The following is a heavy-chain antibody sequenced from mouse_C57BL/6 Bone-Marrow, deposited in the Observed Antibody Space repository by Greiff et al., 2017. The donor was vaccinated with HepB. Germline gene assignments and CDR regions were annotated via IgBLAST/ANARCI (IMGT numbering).Heavy chain of an antibody. V-gene: IGHV5-12*01. Sequence: EVQGVESGGGLVQPGGSLKLSCAASGFTFSDYYMYWVRQTPEKRLEWVAYISNGGGSTYYPDTVKGRFTISRDNAKNTLYLQMSRLKSEDTAMYYCARHDDGYYPAWFAYWGQGTLVTVSA. CDR3: ARHDDGYYPAWFAY. J-gene: IGHJ3*01. CDR1: GFTFSDYY. CDR2: ISNGGGST. D-gene: IGHD2-3*01.